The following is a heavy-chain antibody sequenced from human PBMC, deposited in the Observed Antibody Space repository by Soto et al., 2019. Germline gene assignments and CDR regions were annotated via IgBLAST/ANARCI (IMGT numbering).Heavy chain of an antibody. CDR1: GGSISSYY. Sequence: SETLSLTCTVSGGSISSYYWTWIRQPPGKGLEWIGYIYYSGSTNYNPSLKSRVTISVDTSKNQFSLKLSSVTAADTAVYYCASYDYGDDRGFDYWGQGTLVTVSS. J-gene: IGHJ4*02. CDR3: ASYDYGDDRGFDY. CDR2: IYYSGST. V-gene: IGHV4-59*01. D-gene: IGHD4-17*01.